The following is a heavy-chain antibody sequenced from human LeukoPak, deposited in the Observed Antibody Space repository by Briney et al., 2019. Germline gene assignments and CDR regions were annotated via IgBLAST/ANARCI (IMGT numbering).Heavy chain of an antibody. CDR3: ARGAPGYFDY. Sequence: ASVKVSCKASGYTFIRYDINWVRQATGQGLEWMGWINPNSGGTNYAQKFQGRVTMTRDTSISTAYMELSRLRSDDTAVYYCARGAPGYFDYWGQGTLVTVSS. J-gene: IGHJ4*02. V-gene: IGHV1-2*02. D-gene: IGHD3-10*01. CDR1: GYTFIRYD. CDR2: INPNSGGT.